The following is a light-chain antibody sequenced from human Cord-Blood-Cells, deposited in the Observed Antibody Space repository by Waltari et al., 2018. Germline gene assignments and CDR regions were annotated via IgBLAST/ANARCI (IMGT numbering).Light chain of an antibody. CDR3: GADHGSGSNFGYF. Sequence: QPVLTQPPSASASLGASVTLTCTLSSGYSNYKVDWYQQRPGKGPRFVMRVGTGGIVGSKGDGIPERFSVLGSGLNRYLTIKNIQEEDESDYHCGADHGSGSNFGYFFGTGTKVTVL. CDR2: VGTGGIVG. J-gene: IGLJ1*01. CDR1: SGYSNYK. V-gene: IGLV9-49*01.